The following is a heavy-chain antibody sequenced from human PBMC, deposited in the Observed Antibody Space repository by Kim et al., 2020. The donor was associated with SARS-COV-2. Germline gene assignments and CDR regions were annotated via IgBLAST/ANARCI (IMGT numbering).Heavy chain of an antibody. Sequence: GGSLRLSCTASGFTFSTYAMSWVRQAPGKGLEWVSAISHSGDTTYYADSVKGRFTISRDNSKNTLYLQMNSLRAEDTAAYYCAKDLRYCSSGSCYVGAAFDIWGQGTTVTVSS. J-gene: IGHJ3*02. CDR1: GFTFSTYA. CDR2: ISHSGDTT. V-gene: IGHV3-23*01. D-gene: IGHD2-15*01. CDR3: AKDLRYCSSGSCYVGAAFDI.